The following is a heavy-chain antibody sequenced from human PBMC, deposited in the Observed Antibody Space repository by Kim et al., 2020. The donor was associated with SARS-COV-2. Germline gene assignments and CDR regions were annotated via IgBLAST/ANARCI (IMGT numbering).Heavy chain of an antibody. CDR3: AHLYGGEWYEH. CDR1: GFSLSTNAVG. D-gene: IGHD3-3*01. J-gene: IGHJ1*01. V-gene: IGHV2-5*02. CDR2: IYWDDEK. Sequence: SGPTLVKPTQTLTLTCSFSGFSLSTNAVGVAWIRLTAGRALEWLAMIYWDDEKRYSPSLQDRLTISKDTSKNEVVLTLANVDPLDTGTFYCAHLYGGEWYEHWGPGIVVTVSS.